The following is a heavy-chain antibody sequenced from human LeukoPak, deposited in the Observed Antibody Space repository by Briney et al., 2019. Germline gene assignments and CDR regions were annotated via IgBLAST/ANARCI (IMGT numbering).Heavy chain of an antibody. J-gene: IGHJ4*02. CDR1: GFTFSSYR. D-gene: IGHD5-12*01. Sequence: KPGGSLRLSCAASGFTFSSYRMNWVRQAPGKGLEWVSSISSRSSYIYYADSVKGRFTISRDNSKNTLYLQMNSLRAEDTAVYYCARGPSGYHNTGGQGTLVTVSS. V-gene: IGHV3-21*01. CDR3: ARGPSGYHNT. CDR2: ISSRSSYI.